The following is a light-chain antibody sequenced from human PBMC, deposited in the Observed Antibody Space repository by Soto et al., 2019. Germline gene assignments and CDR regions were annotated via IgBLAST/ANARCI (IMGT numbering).Light chain of an antibody. J-gene: IGKJ1*01. CDR2: KAS. V-gene: IGKV1-5*03. CDR3: QKYNSLWT. CDR1: QSISSW. Sequence: DIQMTQSPSTLSASVGDRVTITCRASQSISSWLAWYQQKPGKAPKLLIYKASSLESGVPSRFSGSGSGTEFTLTISSLQPDDLATSHCQKYNSLWTFGQG.